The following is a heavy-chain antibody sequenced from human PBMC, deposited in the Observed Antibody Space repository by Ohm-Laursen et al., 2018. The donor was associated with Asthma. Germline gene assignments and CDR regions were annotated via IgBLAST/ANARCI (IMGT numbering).Heavy chain of an antibody. CDR1: GGSFSGYY. J-gene: IGHJ4*02. CDR3: ARGNVVGGFDY. D-gene: IGHD1-26*01. CDR2: INHSGST. V-gene: IGHV4-34*01. Sequence: SETLSLTWAVYGGSFSGYYWSWIRQPPGKGLEWIGEINHSGSTNYNPSLKSRVTISVDTSKNQFSLKLSSVTAADTAVYYCARGNVVGGFDYWGQGTLVTVSS.